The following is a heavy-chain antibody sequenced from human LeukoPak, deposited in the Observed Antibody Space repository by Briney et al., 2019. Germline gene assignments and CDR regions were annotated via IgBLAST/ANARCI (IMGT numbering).Heavy chain of an antibody. V-gene: IGHV3-9*01. CDR3: VKDLGSSIRNPTFDY. CDR2: ISWNSGTI. CDR1: GFTFDDYA. J-gene: IGHJ4*02. D-gene: IGHD2-2*01. Sequence: PGGSLRLSCAASGFTFDDYAMHWVRQGPGKGLEWFSGISWNSGTIGYADSVKGRFTISRDNAKNSLYPQMKSLRAEDTALYYCVKDLGSSIRNPTFDYWGQGTLVTVSS.